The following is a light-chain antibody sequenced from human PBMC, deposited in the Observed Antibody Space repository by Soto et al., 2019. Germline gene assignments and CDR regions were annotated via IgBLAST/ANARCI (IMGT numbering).Light chain of an antibody. Sequence: EIVLTQSPGTLSLSPGERATLSCRASQSVGSSYLAWYQQKPGQAPRLLIYVASSRATGIPDRFSGSGSGTDFTLTISSLEPEDFAVYYCQQYGSSPGTFGQVTKVDIK. V-gene: IGKV3-20*01. CDR3: QQYGSSPGT. CDR2: VAS. J-gene: IGKJ1*01. CDR1: QSVGSSY.